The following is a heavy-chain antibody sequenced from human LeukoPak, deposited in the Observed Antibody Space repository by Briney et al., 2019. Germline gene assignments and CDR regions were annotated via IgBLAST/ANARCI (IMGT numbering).Heavy chain of an antibody. V-gene: IGHV3-21*01. CDR1: GFTFSSYS. CDR3: ARENLYYYDSSGYRTFDY. Sequence: PGGSLRLSCAAPGFTFSSYSMNWVRQAPGKGLEWVSSISSSSSYIYYADSVKGRFTISRDNAKNSLYLQMNSLRAEDTAVYYCARENLYYYDSSGYRTFDYWGQGTLVTVSS. CDR2: ISSSSSYI. J-gene: IGHJ4*02. D-gene: IGHD3-22*01.